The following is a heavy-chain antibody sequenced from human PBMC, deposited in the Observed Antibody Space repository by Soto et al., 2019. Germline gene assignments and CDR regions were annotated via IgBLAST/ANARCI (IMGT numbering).Heavy chain of an antibody. J-gene: IGHJ6*02. Sequence: QVELVQSGAAVKKPGASVKVSCKASGYTFTSYGFSWMRQAPGQGLEWMGWISAYNGNTNYAQKLQGRVTMTTDTSTSTAYMELRSLISDDTAVYYCASYHLNSYYYGMDVWGQGSTVTVSS. CDR1: GYTFTSYG. CDR2: ISAYNGNT. CDR3: ASYHLNSYYYGMDV. V-gene: IGHV1-18*01.